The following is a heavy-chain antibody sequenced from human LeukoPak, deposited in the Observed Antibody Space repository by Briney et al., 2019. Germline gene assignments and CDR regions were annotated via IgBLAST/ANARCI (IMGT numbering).Heavy chain of an antibody. CDR3: ARESQTTAVTPADY. Sequence: GGSLRLSCAASGFTFSSYSMTWVRQAPGKGLEWVSSISSSYSYIYYADSVKGRFTISRDNAKNSLYLQMNSLRAEDTAVYYCARESQTTAVTPADYWGQGTLVTVSS. CDR2: ISSSYSYI. V-gene: IGHV3-21*01. D-gene: IGHD4-23*01. J-gene: IGHJ4*02. CDR1: GFTFSSYS.